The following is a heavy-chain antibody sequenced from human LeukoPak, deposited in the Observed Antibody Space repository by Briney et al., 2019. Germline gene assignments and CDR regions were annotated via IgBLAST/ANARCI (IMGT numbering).Heavy chain of an antibody. CDR3: ARGNGDYGKWVDY. CDR1: GGSISSGGYY. V-gene: IGHV4-31*03. Sequence: SQTLPLTCTVSGGSISSGGYYWSWIRQHPGKGLEWIGYIYYSGSTYYNPSLKSRVTISVDTSKNQFSLKLSSVTAADTAVYYCARGNGDYGKWVDYWGQGTLVTVSS. J-gene: IGHJ4*02. CDR2: IYYSGST. D-gene: IGHD4-17*01.